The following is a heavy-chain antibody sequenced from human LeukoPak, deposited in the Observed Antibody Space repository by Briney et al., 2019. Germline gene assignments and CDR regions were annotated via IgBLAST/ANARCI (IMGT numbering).Heavy chain of an antibody. Sequence: PGRSLRLSCAASGFTFSDYYMSWIRQAPGKGLEWVSYISSSGSTIYYADSVKGRFTISRDNAKNSLYLQMNSLRAEDTAVYYCARDLTIFGVAADYWGQGTLVTVSS. V-gene: IGHV3-11*04. CDR2: ISSSGSTI. CDR3: ARDLTIFGVAADY. D-gene: IGHD3-3*01. CDR1: GFTFSDYY. J-gene: IGHJ4*02.